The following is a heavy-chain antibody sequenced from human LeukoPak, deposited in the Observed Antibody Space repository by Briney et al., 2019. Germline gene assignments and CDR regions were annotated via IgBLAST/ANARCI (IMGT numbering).Heavy chain of an antibody. D-gene: IGHD2-15*01. CDR2: SNPIIGTV. J-gene: IGHJ6*04. CDR3: ARGVENYDLDV. V-gene: IGHV1-69*05. Sequence: ASVKVSCKASGDTFSTYAVNWVRQAPGQGLEWMGGSNPIIGTVTYAQKFQGRVTITTDESTSIAYMELSSLRLEDTAVYYCARGVENYDLDVWGKGTTVIVSS. CDR1: GDTFSTYA.